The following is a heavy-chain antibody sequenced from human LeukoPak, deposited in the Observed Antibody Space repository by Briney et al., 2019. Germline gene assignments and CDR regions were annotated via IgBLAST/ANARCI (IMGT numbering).Heavy chain of an antibody. CDR2: INHSGST. Sequence: SETLSLTCAVYGGSFSGYYWSWIRQPPGKGLEWIGEINHSGSTNYNPSLKSRVTISVDTSKNQFSLKLSSVTAADTAVYYCARVVGASIGNYFDYWGQGTLVTVSS. J-gene: IGHJ4*02. D-gene: IGHD1-26*01. CDR3: ARVVGASIGNYFDY. V-gene: IGHV4-34*01. CDR1: GGSFSGYY.